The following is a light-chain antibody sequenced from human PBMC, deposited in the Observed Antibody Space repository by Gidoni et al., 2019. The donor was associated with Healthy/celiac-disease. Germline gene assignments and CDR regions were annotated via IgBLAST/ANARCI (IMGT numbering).Light chain of an antibody. Sequence: VFPQSPGTLSLSPVERATLSCRASQSVSSSYLAWYQQKPGQAPRLLIYGASSRATGIPDRFSGSGSGTDFTLTISRLEPEDFAVYYCQQYGSSPLTFGGGTKVEIK. V-gene: IGKV3-20*01. J-gene: IGKJ4*01. CDR2: GAS. CDR1: QSVSSSY. CDR3: QQYGSSPLT.